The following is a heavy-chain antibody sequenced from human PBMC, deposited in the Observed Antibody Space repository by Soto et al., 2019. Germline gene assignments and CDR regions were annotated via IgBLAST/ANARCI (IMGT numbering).Heavy chain of an antibody. D-gene: IGHD3-3*01. CDR1: GYTFNDHY. CDR2: MNPNSGVT. Sequence: WASVKVSCKASGYTFNDHYIHWVRQAPGQGLEWMGWMNPNSGVTNYGQKFQGRVTMTRDTSISTAYMELSGLRSDDTAVYYCAKVVIPSTPDYNWFDPWGQGPWSPSP. V-gene: IGHV1-2*02. J-gene: IGHJ5*02. CDR3: AKVVIPSTPDYNWFDP.